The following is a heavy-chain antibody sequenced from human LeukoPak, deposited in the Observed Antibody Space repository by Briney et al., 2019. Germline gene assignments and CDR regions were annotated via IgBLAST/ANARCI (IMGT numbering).Heavy chain of an antibody. Sequence: GESLKISCKGSGYSFTSYWIGWVRQMPGKGLEWMGIIYPGDSDTRYSPSFQGQVTISADKSINTAYLQWSSLKASDTAMYYCARHITMVRGVIPYYYYGMDVWGQGTTVTVSS. CDR1: GYSFTSYW. D-gene: IGHD3-10*01. CDR3: ARHITMVRGVIPYYYYGMDV. V-gene: IGHV5-51*01. CDR2: IYPGDSDT. J-gene: IGHJ6*02.